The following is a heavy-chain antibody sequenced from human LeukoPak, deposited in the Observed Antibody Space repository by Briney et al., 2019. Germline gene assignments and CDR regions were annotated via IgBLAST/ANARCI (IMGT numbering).Heavy chain of an antibody. D-gene: IGHD5-12*01. Sequence: GGSLRLSCAASGFTFSDYYMSWIRQAPGKGLEWVSYISSSGSTIYYADSVKGRFTISRDNAKNSLYLQMNSLRAEDTAVYYCARDPARVATITDYWGQGTLVTVSS. CDR1: GFTFSDYY. CDR3: ARDPARVATITDY. J-gene: IGHJ4*02. CDR2: ISSSGSTI. V-gene: IGHV3-11*04.